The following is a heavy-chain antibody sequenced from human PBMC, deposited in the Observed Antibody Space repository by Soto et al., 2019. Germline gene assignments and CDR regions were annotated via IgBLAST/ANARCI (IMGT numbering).Heavy chain of an antibody. CDR2: ISSSSIYI. Sequence: GGSLRLSCVASGFTFSSYSMNWVRQAPGKGLEWVSSISSSSIYIHYADSVKGRFTISRDNAKNSLYLQMDSLRAEDTAVYYCARDLGRTYSSGWSAGYNDYWGPGTLVTVSS. CDR3: ARDLGRTYSSGWSAGYNDY. CDR1: GFTFSSYS. J-gene: IGHJ4*02. D-gene: IGHD6-19*01. V-gene: IGHV3-21*01.